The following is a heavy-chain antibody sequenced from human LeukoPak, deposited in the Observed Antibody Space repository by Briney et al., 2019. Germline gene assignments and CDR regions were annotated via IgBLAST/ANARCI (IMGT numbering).Heavy chain of an antibody. CDR2: ISGSGGST. Sequence: PGGSLRLSCAVSGITLSNYGMSWVRQAPGEGLEWVAGISGSGGSTNYADSVKGRFTISRDNRKNTLYLQMNGLRAEDTAVYFCAKRGVVIRVILVGFHKEAYYFDSWGQGALVTVSS. D-gene: IGHD3-22*01. CDR1: GITLSNYG. V-gene: IGHV3-23*01. J-gene: IGHJ4*02. CDR3: AKRGVVIRVILVGFHKEAYYFDS.